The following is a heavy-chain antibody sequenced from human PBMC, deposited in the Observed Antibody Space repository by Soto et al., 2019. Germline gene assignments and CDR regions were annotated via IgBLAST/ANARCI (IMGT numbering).Heavy chain of an antibody. Sequence: QPGGALRLSCSSSGVTFNNYDMHWVRQAPGKGLEYVSAISSNGGTTKYADSVKGRFTFSRDNSENTRYLQMSSLRVEDTAVFYCLKDRRVYSSSWPGDYWGQGTLVTVAS. CDR1: GVTFNNYD. J-gene: IGHJ4*02. CDR3: LKDRRVYSSSWPGDY. D-gene: IGHD6-13*01. CDR2: ISSNGGTT. V-gene: IGHV3-64D*06.